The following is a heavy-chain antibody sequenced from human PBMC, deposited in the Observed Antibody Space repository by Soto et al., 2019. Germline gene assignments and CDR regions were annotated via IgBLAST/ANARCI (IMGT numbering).Heavy chain of an antibody. V-gene: IGHV4-31*03. D-gene: IGHD3-22*01. CDR2: IYYSGST. CDR1: GGSISSGGYY. Sequence: SETLSLTCTVSGGSISSGGYYWSWIRQHPGKGLEWIGYIYYSGSTYYNPSLKSRVTISVDTSKNQFSLKLSSVTAADTAVYYCARDLRYDSSGYYYRGSYFDYWGQGTLVTVSS. J-gene: IGHJ4*02. CDR3: ARDLRYDSSGYYYRGSYFDY.